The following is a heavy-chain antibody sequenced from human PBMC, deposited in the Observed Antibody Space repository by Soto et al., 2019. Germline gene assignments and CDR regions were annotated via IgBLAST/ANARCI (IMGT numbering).Heavy chain of an antibody. V-gene: IGHV4-34*01. CDR1: GGSFSGYY. D-gene: IGHD2-8*02. CDR2: INHSGST. Sequence: PSETLSLTCAVYGGSFSGYYWTWIRQPPGTGLEWIGEINHSGSTNYNPSLKSRVTISVDTSKNQFSLKLTSVTAADTAVYYCARDKITGLCHYWGRGTLVTVS. CDR3: ARDKITGLCHY. J-gene: IGHJ4*02.